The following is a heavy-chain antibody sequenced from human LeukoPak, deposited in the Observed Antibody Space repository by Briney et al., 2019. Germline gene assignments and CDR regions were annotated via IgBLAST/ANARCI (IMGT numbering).Heavy chain of an antibody. CDR1: GYTFTGYY. D-gene: IGHD3-22*01. CDR2: INPNSGGT. J-gene: IGHJ4*02. CDR3: ARDQYYYDSSGAFDY. V-gene: IGHV1-2*02. Sequence: ASVKVSCKASGYTFTGYYMHWVRQAPGQGLEWMGWINPNSGGTNYAQKFQDRVTMTRDTSISTAYMELSRLRSDDTAVYYCARDQYYYDSSGAFDYWGQGTLVTVSS.